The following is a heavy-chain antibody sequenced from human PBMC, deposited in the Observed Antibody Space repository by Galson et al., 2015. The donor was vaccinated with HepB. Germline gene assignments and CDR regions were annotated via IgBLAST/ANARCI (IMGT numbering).Heavy chain of an antibody. CDR1: GFAFDTHA. Sequence: LRLSCAASGFAFDTHAMSWVRPAPGRGLEWISGISGNGDSTFYADSVEGRFTVSRDNSNDMLYLQMNSLRAEDAGLYLCAKGYGLFDSWGQGILVTVSS. D-gene: IGHD5-18*01. V-gene: IGHV3-23*01. J-gene: IGHJ5*01. CDR2: ISGNGDST. CDR3: AKGYGLFDS.